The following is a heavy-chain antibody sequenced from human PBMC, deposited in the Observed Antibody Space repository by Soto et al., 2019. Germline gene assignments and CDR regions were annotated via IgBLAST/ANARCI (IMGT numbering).Heavy chain of an antibody. CDR2: ISAYNGNT. V-gene: IGHV1-18*01. CDR1: GYIFSDYG. D-gene: IGHD3-16*01. CDR3: ARMGDVPYYYYGMDV. Sequence: GASVKVSCKASGYIFSDYGITWVRKAPGQGLEWMGWISAYNGNTNHAQKLQGRVTMSTDTSTSTAYMELRSLRSDDSAVYYCARMGDVPYYYYGMDVWGQGTTVTVSS. J-gene: IGHJ6*02.